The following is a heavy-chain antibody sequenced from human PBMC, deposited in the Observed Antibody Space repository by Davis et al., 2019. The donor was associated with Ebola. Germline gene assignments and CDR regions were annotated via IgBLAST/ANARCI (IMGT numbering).Heavy chain of an antibody. CDR1: GFTFSSYA. D-gene: IGHD5-18*01. J-gene: IGHJ4*02. Sequence: PGGSLRLSCAASGFTFSSYAMTWVRQAPGKGLEWVANIKQDGSEKYYVDSVKGRFTISRDNAKNSLYLQMNSLRAEDTAVYYCARYSYGSGYFDYWGQGTLVTVSS. CDR2: IKQDGSEK. V-gene: IGHV3-7*01. CDR3: ARYSYGSGYFDY.